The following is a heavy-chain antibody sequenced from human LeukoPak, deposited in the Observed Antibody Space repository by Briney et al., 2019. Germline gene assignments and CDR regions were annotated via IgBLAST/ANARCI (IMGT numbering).Heavy chain of an antibody. J-gene: IGHJ4*02. Sequence: AGESLKISCKGSGYSFTSYWTGWVRQMPGKGLEWMGIIYPGDSDTRYSPSFQGQVTISADKSTSTAYLQWSSLKASDTAMYYCARCSVVAATPDYWGPGTLVTVSS. V-gene: IGHV5-51*01. CDR3: ARCSVVAATPDY. CDR2: IYPGDSDT. D-gene: IGHD2-15*01. CDR1: GYSFTSYW.